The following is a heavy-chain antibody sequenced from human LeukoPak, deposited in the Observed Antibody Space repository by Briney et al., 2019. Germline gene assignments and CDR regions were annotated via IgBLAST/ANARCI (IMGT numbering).Heavy chain of an antibody. CDR1: GGSFSGYY. Sequence: SETLSLTCAVYGGSFSGYYWSWIRQPPGKGLEWIGEINHSGSTNYNPSLKSRVTISVDTSKNQFSLKLSSVTAADTAVYYCARGRGSYWGQGTLVTVSS. D-gene: IGHD3-10*01. J-gene: IGHJ4*02. V-gene: IGHV4-34*01. CDR2: INHSGST. CDR3: ARGRGSY.